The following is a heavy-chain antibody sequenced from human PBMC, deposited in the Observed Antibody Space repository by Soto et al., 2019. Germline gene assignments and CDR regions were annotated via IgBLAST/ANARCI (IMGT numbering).Heavy chain of an antibody. CDR1: GGSISSGGYS. CDR2: IYYSGST. CDR3: ARLQYCDILTGLDY. D-gene: IGHD3-9*01. Sequence: SETLSLTCAVSGGSISSGGYSWNWIRQPPGKGLEWIGYIYYSGSTNYNPSLKSRVTISVDTSKNQFSLKLSSVTAADTVVYYCARLQYCDILTGLDYWGQGTLVTVSS. V-gene: IGHV4-61*08. J-gene: IGHJ4*02.